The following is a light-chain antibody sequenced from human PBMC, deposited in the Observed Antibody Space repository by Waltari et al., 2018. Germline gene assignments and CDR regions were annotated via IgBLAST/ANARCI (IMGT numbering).Light chain of an antibody. V-gene: IGLV1-51*01. Sequence: QSVLTQPPSVSAAPGQKVTISCSGSSSNIGSNYVSWYQHPPDTAPKRPLYDNAKRPSGITDRFSGSKSGTSATLGITGLQTGDEADYYCATWDSSLSSGVFGGGTKLTVL. CDR1: SSNIGSNY. CDR2: DNA. J-gene: IGLJ2*01. CDR3: ATWDSSLSSGV.